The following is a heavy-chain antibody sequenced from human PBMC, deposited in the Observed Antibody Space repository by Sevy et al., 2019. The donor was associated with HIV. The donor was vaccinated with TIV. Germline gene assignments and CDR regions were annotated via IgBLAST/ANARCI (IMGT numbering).Heavy chain of an antibody. V-gene: IGHV1-18*01. Sequence: ASVKVSCKASGYTFNSYVITWVRQAPGLGLEWMGKISGYNGDTKYGQKFQGRVTMTTDPSTSTAYMELRSLKSDDTAVYYCARAPSGSQGPGQYFQHWGQGTLVTVSS. CDR3: ARAPSGSQGPGQYFQH. CDR1: GYTFNSYV. CDR2: ISGYNGDT. D-gene: IGHD1-26*01. J-gene: IGHJ1*01.